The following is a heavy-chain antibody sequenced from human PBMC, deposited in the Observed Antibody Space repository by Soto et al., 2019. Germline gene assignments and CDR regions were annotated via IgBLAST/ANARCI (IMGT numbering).Heavy chain of an antibody. Sequence: PLEILSLTCTVSGGSIISRSYYWGWIRQPPGKGLEWIGSIYYSGSTNYNPSLRSRVSILVDKSKNQFSLKLSSVTAADTGIYYCARNYYYSIDVWGQGTTVTVSS. CDR2: IYYSGST. V-gene: IGHV4-39*07. J-gene: IGHJ6*02. CDR1: GGSIISRSYY. CDR3: ARNYYYSIDV.